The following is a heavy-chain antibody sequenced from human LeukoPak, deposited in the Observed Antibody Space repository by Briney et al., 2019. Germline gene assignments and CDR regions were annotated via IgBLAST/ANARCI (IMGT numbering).Heavy chain of an antibody. CDR2: ISNSDGKT. CDR3: AKATGTLGN. V-gene: IGHV3-23*01. J-gene: IGHJ4*02. D-gene: IGHD1-1*01. CDR1: GFTFSSYA. Sequence: PGGSLGLSCAASGFTFSSYAMSWVRQAPGKGLEWVSTISNSDGKTYYAESVKGRFTISRDNSKNTLYLQMNSLTAEDTAIYYCAKATGTLGNWDQGTLVTVSS.